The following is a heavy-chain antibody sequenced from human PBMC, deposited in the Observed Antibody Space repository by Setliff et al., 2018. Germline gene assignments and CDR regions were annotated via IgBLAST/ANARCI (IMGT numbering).Heavy chain of an antibody. CDR3: AKDSLSGWSAVDY. D-gene: IGHD6-19*01. V-gene: IGHV3-74*01. J-gene: IGHJ4*02. Sequence: PGGSLRLSCAASGFTFSSYWMHWVRRAPGKGLVWVSRINSDGSSTSYADSVKGRFTISRDNAKNTLYLQMNSLRAEDTAVYYCAKDSLSGWSAVDYWGQGTLVTVSS. CDR1: GFTFSSYW. CDR2: INSDGSST.